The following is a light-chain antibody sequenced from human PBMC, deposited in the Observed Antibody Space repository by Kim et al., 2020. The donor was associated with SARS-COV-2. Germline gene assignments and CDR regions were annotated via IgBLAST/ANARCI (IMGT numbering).Light chain of an antibody. CDR3: QQYGSSPYT. J-gene: IGKJ2*01. CDR2: QAS. CDR1: QTIPGW. Sequence: DIQMTQSPSTLSASVGDRVTITCRASQTIPGWLAWYQQKPGKAPNLLIYQASSLQSGVPSRFSGSGSGTDFTLTISRLEPEDFAVYYCQQYGSSPYTFGQGTKLEI. V-gene: IGKV1-5*03.